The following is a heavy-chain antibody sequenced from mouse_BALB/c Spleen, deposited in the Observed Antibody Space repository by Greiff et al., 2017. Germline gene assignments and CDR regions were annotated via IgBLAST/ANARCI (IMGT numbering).Heavy chain of an antibody. D-gene: IGHD2-4*01. V-gene: IGHV1-18*01. CDR2: INPNNGGT. J-gene: IGHJ4*01. CDR3: ASYDYGGGSAMDY. CDR1: GYTFTDYN. Sequence: EVQVVESGPELVKPGASVKIPCKASGYTFTDYNMDWVKQSHGKSLEWIGDINPNNGGTIYNQKFKGKATLTVDKSSSTAYMELRSLTSEDTAVYYCASYDYGGGSAMDYWGQGTSVTVSS.